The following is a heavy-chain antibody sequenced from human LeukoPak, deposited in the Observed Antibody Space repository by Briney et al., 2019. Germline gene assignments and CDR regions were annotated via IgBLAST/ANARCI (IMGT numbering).Heavy chain of an antibody. Sequence: GSLELSCAAPGFPFSSYGIHWVRQAPGKGLEWVEVISYDGSNKYYAGAVKGRFTISRDNSNNTLYLQMNSLRAEDTAVYYCAKFVSSSSSSDAFDIWGQGTMVTVSS. D-gene: IGHD6-6*01. V-gene: IGHV3-30*18. CDR1: GFPFSSYG. J-gene: IGHJ3*02. CDR2: ISYDGSNK. CDR3: AKFVSSSSSSDAFDI.